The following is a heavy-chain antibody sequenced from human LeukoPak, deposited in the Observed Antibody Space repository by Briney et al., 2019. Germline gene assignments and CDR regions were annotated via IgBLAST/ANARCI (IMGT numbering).Heavy chain of an antibody. V-gene: IGHV7-4-1*02. CDR1: GYTFTSYA. CDR2: INTDTGNP. D-gene: IGHD2-8*01. CDR3: ARGQLYCPYGLCYKYYFDY. Sequence: ASVKVSCKASGYTFTSYAMNWVRQAPGQRLESMGWINTDTGNPTYAQGFTGRFVFSLDTSVSTAYLQISSLKAEDTAVYYCARGQLYCPYGLCYKYYFDYWGQGTLVTVSS. J-gene: IGHJ4*02.